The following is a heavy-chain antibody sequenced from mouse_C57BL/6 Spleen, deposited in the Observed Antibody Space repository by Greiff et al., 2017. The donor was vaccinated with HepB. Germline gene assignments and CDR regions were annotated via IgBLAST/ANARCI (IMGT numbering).Heavy chain of an antibody. CDR2: ISSGSSTI. J-gene: IGHJ4*01. V-gene: IGHV5-17*01. Sequence: EVMLVESGGGLVKPGGSLKLSCAASGFTFSDYGMHWVRQAPEKGLEWVAYISSGSSTIYYADTVKGRFTISRDNAKNTLFLQMTSLRSEDTAMYDCARGNYEESYYYAMDYWGQGTSVTVSS. CDR3: ARGNYEESYYYAMDY. CDR1: GFTFSDYG. D-gene: IGHD2-1*01.